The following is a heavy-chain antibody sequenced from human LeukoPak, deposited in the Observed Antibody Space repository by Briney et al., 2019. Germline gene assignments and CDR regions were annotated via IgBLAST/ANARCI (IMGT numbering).Heavy chain of an antibody. D-gene: IGHD3-3*01. CDR1: GFTFSSYS. J-gene: IGHJ3*02. Sequence: GSLRLSCAASGFTFSSYSMNWIRQPPGKGLEWIGEINHSGSTNYNPSLKSRVTISVDTSKNQFSLKLSSVTAADTAVYYCARVGNPKYDFWSGYTPLGAFDIWGQGTMVTVSS. CDR2: INHSGST. CDR3: ARVGNPKYDFWSGYTPLGAFDI. V-gene: IGHV4-34*01.